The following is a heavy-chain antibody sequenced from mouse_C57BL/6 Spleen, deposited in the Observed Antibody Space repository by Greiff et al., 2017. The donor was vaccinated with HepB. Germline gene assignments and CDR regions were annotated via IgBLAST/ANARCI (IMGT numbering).Heavy chain of an antibody. Sequence: EVHLVESGGDLVKPGGSLKLSCAASGFTFSSYGMSWVRQTPDKRLEWVATISSGGSYTYYPDSVKGRFTISRDNAKNTLYLQMSSLKSEDTAMYYCARHEIYYDYDGGGLDYWGQGTTLTVSS. CDR2: ISSGGSYT. CDR3: ARHEIYYDYDGGGLDY. D-gene: IGHD2-4*01. V-gene: IGHV5-6*01. CDR1: GFTFSSYG. J-gene: IGHJ2*01.